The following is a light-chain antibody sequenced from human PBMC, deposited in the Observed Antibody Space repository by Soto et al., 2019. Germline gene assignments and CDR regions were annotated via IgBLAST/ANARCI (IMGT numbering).Light chain of an antibody. CDR3: QSYDSSLSGSNYV. Sequence: QSALTQPPSVSGAPGQRVTISCTGSSSNIGAGYDVHWYQQLPGTAPKLLIYGNSNRPSGVPDRFSGSKSGTSASLAITGLQAVDEADYYCQSYDSSLSGSNYVFGTGTKVTVL. V-gene: IGLV1-40*01. J-gene: IGLJ1*01. CDR2: GNS. CDR1: SSNIGAGYD.